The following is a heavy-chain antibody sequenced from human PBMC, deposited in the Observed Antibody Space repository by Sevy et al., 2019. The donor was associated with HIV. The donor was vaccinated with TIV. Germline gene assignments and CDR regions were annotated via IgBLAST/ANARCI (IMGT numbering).Heavy chain of an antibody. V-gene: IGHV3-23*01. J-gene: IGHJ4*02. Sequence: GGSLRLSCAASGFTLSKNDMTWVRQTPGKGLEWVSVISGSGGSTFYADSVKGRFTISRDNSKNMLYLQMDSLRAEDTALYYCVKDGNLGRWGQGFLVTVSS. CDR1: GFTLSKND. CDR3: VKDGNLGR. CDR2: ISGSGGST.